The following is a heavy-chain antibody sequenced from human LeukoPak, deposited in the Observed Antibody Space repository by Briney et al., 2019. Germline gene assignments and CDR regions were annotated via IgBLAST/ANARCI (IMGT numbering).Heavy chain of an antibody. Sequence: GILRLSCAASGFTFSNYWMHWVRQAPGKGLVWVSRINSDGINTSYADSVKGRFTISRDNAKNTLNLQMNSLRAEDTAVYYCARDLGQYYDTSDNWFDPRGQGNLVTVSS. CDR2: INSDGINT. CDR3: ARDLGQYYDTSDNWFDP. CDR1: GFTFSNYW. V-gene: IGHV3-74*01. J-gene: IGHJ5*02. D-gene: IGHD3-22*01.